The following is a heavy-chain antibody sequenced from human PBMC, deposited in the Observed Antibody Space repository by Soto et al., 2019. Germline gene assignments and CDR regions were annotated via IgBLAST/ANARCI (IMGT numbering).Heavy chain of an antibody. CDR2: ISWDGGST. Sequence: GGSLRLSCAASGFTFDDYTMHWVRQAPGKGLEWVSLISWDGGSTYYADSVKGRFTISRDNSKNSLYLQMNSLRTEDTALYYCAKDDNWGSGGYFDYWGQGTLVTVSS. CDR1: GFTFDDYT. J-gene: IGHJ4*02. V-gene: IGHV3-43*01. D-gene: IGHD7-27*01. CDR3: AKDDNWGSGGYFDY.